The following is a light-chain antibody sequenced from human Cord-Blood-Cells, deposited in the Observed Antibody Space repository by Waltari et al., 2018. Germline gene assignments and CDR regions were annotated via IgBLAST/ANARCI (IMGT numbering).Light chain of an antibody. J-gene: IGKJ4*01. V-gene: IGKV1-39*01. CDR1: QSISSY. Sequence: DIQMTQSTSSLSASVGERVTITCRASQSISSYLNWYQQKPGKAPKLLIYAASILQSGVPSRFSGSGSGTDFTLTISSLQPEDFATYYCQQSYSTPLTFGGGTKVEIK. CDR2: AAS. CDR3: QQSYSTPLT.